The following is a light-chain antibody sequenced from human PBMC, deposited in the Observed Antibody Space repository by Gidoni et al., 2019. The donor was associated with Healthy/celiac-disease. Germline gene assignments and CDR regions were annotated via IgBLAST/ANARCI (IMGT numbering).Light chain of an antibody. J-gene: IGLJ2*01. V-gene: IGLV3-1*01. CDR2: QDS. CDR1: KLGDKY. Sequence: SYELTHPPSVSVSPGPTASITCSGDKLGDKYACWYQQKPGQSPVLVIYQDSKRPSGIPERFSGSNSGNTATLTISGTQAMDEADYYCQAWDSSTAVVFGGGTKLTVL. CDR3: QAWDSSTAVV.